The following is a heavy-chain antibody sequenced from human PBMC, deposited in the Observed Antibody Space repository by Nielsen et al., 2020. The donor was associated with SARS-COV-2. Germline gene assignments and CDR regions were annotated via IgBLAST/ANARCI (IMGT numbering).Heavy chain of an antibody. CDR1: GYTFTNNY. J-gene: IGHJ4*02. D-gene: IGHD1-1*01. CDR3: ARAKWNWNDLDY. CDR2: INPTNGGT. V-gene: IGHV1-46*01. Sequence: ASVKVSCKASGYTFTNNYMHWVRQAPGQGLEWMGLINPTNGGTTYAQKFQGRVTMTRDTSTSTVYMELSSLRSDDTAVYYCARAKWNWNDLDYWGQGTLVTVSS.